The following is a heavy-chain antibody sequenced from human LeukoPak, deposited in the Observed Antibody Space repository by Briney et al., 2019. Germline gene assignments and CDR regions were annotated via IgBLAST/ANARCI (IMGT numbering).Heavy chain of an antibody. Sequence: GASVKVSCKASGYTFTGYYMHWVRQAPGQGLEWMGWINPNSGGTNYAQKFQGRVTMTRDTSISTAYMELSRLRSDDTAVYYCARDQLYPNYDFWSGYQGSYYFDYWGQGTLVTVSS. D-gene: IGHD3-3*01. V-gene: IGHV1-2*02. CDR3: ARDQLYPNYDFWSGYQGSYYFDY. CDR2: INPNSGGT. CDR1: GYTFTGYY. J-gene: IGHJ4*02.